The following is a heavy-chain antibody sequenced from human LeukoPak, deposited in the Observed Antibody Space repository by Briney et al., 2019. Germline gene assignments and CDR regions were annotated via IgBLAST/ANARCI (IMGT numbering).Heavy chain of an antibody. CDR3: ARSPDILTGEKFDY. V-gene: IGHV1-2*02. D-gene: IGHD3-9*01. J-gene: IGHJ4*02. CDR2: INSNSADT. Sequence: ASVKVSCKTSGYSFIDYYIHWVRQAPGQGLEWMGWINSNSADTNYAQNFQGRVTMTRDTSISTAYMELSRLRSDDTALYYCARSPDILTGEKFDYWGQGTLVTVSS. CDR1: GYSFIDYY.